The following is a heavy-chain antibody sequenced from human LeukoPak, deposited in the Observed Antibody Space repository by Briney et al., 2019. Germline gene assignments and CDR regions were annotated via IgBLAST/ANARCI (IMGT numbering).Heavy chain of an antibody. Sequence: SETLSLTCAVYGGSFSGYYWSWIRQPPGKGLEWIGEINHSGSTNYNPSLKSRVTISVDTSKNQFSLKLSSVTAVDTAVYYCARGRVHFDYWGQGTLVTVSS. CDR1: GGSFSGYY. V-gene: IGHV4-34*01. CDR2: INHSGST. J-gene: IGHJ4*02. D-gene: IGHD1-1*01. CDR3: ARGRVHFDY.